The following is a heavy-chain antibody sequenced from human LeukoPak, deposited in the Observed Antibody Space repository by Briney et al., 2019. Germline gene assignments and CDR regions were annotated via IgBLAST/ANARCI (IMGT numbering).Heavy chain of an antibody. Sequence: ASVKVSCKASGYTFTGYYMHWVRQAPGQGLEWMGRINPNSGGTNYAQKFQGRVTMTRDTSISTAYMDLSSLRSEDTAVYYCARAGSGLSLFDYWGQGTLVTVSS. CDR3: ARAGSGLSLFDY. V-gene: IGHV1-2*06. D-gene: IGHD6-19*01. CDR2: INPNSGGT. CDR1: GYTFTGYY. J-gene: IGHJ4*02.